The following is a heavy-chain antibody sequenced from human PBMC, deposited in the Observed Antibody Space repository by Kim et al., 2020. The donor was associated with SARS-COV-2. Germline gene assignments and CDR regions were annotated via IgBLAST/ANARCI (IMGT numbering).Heavy chain of an antibody. Sequence: QKFQGRVTITADESTSTAYMELSSLRSEDTAVYYCAREVAARPFTDYLDYWGQGTLVTVSS. CDR3: AREVAARPFTDYLDY. V-gene: IGHV1-69*01. J-gene: IGHJ4*02. D-gene: IGHD6-6*01.